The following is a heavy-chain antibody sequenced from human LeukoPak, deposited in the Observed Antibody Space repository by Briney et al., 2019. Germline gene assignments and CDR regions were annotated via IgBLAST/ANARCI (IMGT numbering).Heavy chain of an antibody. V-gene: IGHV1-2*02. CDR2: INPNSGGT. J-gene: IGHJ4*02. D-gene: IGHD3-22*01. Sequence: ASVKVSCKASGYTFTGYYMHWVRQAPGQGLEWMGWINPNSGGTNYAQKFQGRVTMTRDTSISTAYMELSSLRSEDTAVYYCASYYYDSSGSYSFDYWGQGTLVTVSS. CDR3: ASYYYDSSGSYSFDY. CDR1: GYTFTGYY.